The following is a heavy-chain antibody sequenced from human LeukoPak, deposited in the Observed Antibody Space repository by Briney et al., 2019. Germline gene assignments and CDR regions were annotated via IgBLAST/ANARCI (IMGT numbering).Heavy chain of an antibody. Sequence: PSETLSLTCAVYGESFSGFYWSWIRQSPGKGLEWIGEIDHSGTTNYNPSLKSRVTISVDTSKNQFSLKLSSVTAADTAVYYCARESHTVTSFDYWGQGTLVTVSS. V-gene: IGHV4-34*01. CDR3: ARESHTVTSFDY. CDR2: IDHSGTT. J-gene: IGHJ4*02. CDR1: GESFSGFY. D-gene: IGHD4-17*01.